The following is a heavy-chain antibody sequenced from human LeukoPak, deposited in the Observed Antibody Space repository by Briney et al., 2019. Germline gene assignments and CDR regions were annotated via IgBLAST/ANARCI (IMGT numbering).Heavy chain of an antibody. D-gene: IGHD2-21*02. J-gene: IGHJ5*02. V-gene: IGHV1-69*02. CDR2: IIPILGIA. CDR1: GYTLTGYY. CDR3: AGAYCGGDCYSNWFDP. Sequence: SVKVSCKASGYTLTGYYMHWVRQAPGQGLEWMGRIIPILGIANYAQKFQGRVTITADKSTSTAYMELSSLRSEDTAVYYCAGAYCGGDCYSNWFDPWGQGTLVTVSS.